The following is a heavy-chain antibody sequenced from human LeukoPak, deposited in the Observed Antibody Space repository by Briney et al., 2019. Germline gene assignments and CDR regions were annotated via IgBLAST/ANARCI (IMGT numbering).Heavy chain of an antibody. CDR1: GGSISSGSYY. J-gene: IGHJ6*03. V-gene: IGHV4-61*02. Sequence: SETLSLTCTVSGGSISSGSYYWSWIRQPAGKGLEWIGRIYTSGSTNYNPSLKSRVTISVDTSKNQVSLKLRSVTAADTAVYYCARTTEGYAGGPGYSYYYYMDVWGKGTTVTISS. CDR3: ARTTEGYAGGPGYSYYYYMDV. CDR2: IYTSGST. D-gene: IGHD5-12*01.